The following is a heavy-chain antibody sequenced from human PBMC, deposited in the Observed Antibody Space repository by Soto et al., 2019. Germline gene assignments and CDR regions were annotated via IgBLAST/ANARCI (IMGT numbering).Heavy chain of an antibody. D-gene: IGHD1-26*01. CDR1: GYTLTELS. J-gene: IGHJ4*02. V-gene: IGHV1-18*01. CDR2: ISAYNGNT. CDR3: ARGSGSYDY. Sequence: ASVKVSCKVSGYTLTELSMHWVRQAPGQGLEWMGWISAYNGNTNYAQKLQGRVTMTTDTSTSTAYMELRSLRSDDTAVYYCARGSGSYDYWGQGTLVTVSS.